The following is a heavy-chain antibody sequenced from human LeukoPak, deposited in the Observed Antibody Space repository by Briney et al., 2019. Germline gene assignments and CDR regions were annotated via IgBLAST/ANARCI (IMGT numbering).Heavy chain of an antibody. CDR2: ISSSSSYI. CDR1: GFTFSSYS. D-gene: IGHD6-19*01. CDR3: ARDTSEEQWLTPSHFDY. J-gene: IGHJ4*02. V-gene: IGHV3-21*01. Sequence: GGSLRLSCAASGFTFSSYSTNWVRQAPGKGLEWVSSISSSSSYIYYADSVKGRFTISRDNAKNSLYLQMNSLRAEDTAVYYCARDTSEEQWLTPSHFDYWGQGTLVTVSS.